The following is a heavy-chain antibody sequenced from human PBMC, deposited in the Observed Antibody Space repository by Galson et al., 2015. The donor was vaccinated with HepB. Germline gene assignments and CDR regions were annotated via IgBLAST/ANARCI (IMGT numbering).Heavy chain of an antibody. Sequence: SLRLSCAASGFTFSYYAMSWVRQAPGKGLEWISAITPSGDNAYYADSVKGRFIISRDNSQNTLFLEMNSLRADDTAIYFCAKVFPEKTDGWYRQALYYFDSWGQGTRVTVSS. CDR3: AKVFPEKTDGWYRQALYYFDS. CDR2: ITPSGDNA. CDR1: GFTFSYYA. D-gene: IGHD6-19*01. V-gene: IGHV3-23*01. J-gene: IGHJ4*02.